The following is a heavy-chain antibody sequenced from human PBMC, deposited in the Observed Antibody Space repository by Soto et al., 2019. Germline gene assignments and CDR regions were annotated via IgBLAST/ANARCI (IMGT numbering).Heavy chain of an antibody. J-gene: IGHJ6*02. V-gene: IGHV3-21*02. Sequence: EVQVVESGGGLVKPGGSLRLSCAASGFNFSSHTMTWVRQAPGKGLEWVSSISSTSSYIHYADSVKGRFTISRDNAKNSLVLQMNSLRAEDTALYYCAGRVAAGGGMDVWGQGTTVSVSS. CDR2: ISSTSSYI. D-gene: IGHD6-13*01. CDR3: AGRVAAGGGMDV. CDR1: GFNFSSHT.